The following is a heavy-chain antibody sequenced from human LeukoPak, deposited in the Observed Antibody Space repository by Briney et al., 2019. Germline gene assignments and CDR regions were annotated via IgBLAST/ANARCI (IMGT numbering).Heavy chain of an antibody. CDR2: IYYSGST. D-gene: IGHD4-17*01. CDR3: ARVPDYGDYEGNFDY. J-gene: IGHJ4*02. CDR1: GGSIRSGGYY. Sequence: PSETLSLTCTVSGGSIRSGGYYWRWIRQHPGKGLEWIEYIYYSGSTYYNPSLKSRVTISVDTSKNQFSLKLSSVTAADTAVYYCARVPDYGDYEGNFDYWGQGTLVTVSS. V-gene: IGHV4-31*03.